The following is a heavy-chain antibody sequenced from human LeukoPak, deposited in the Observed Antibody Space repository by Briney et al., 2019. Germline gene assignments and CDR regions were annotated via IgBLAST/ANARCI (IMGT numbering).Heavy chain of an antibody. V-gene: IGHV1-2*02. J-gene: IGHJ4*02. CDR2: INPNSGGT. D-gene: IGHD6-6*01. Sequence: RASVKVSCKASGYVFTGYYMHWVRQAPGQGLEWMGWINPNSGGTKYAQKFQGRVTMTRDTSISTAYMELSRLRSDDTAVYYCAFFEYSSSSSHYWGQGTLVTVSS. CDR3: AFFEYSSSSSHY. CDR1: GYVFTGYY.